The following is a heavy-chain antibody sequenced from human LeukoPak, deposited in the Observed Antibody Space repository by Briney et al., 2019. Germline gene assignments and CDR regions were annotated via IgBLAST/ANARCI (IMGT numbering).Heavy chain of an antibody. D-gene: IGHD6-19*01. CDR3: AKDTPYSSGWYGDAFDI. Sequence: GGSLRLSCAASGFTFSSYAMSWVRQAPGKGLEWVSAISGSGGSTYYADSVKGRFTISRDNSKNTLYLQMNNLRAEDTAVYYCAKDTPYSSGWYGDAFDIWGQGTMVTVSS. CDR2: ISGSGGST. J-gene: IGHJ3*02. CDR1: GFTFSSYA. V-gene: IGHV3-23*01.